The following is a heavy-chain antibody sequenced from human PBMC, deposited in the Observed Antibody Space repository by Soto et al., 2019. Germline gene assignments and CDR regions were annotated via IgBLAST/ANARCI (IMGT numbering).Heavy chain of an antibody. CDR3: ARDPSIAVAGRYYYYGMDV. J-gene: IGHJ6*02. CDR2: INSDGSST. CDR1: GFTVSSYW. D-gene: IGHD6-19*01. V-gene: IGHV3-74*01. Sequence: XGSLSLSCAASGFTVSSYWMHWVRQAPGKGLVWVSRINSDGSSTSYADSVKGRFTISRDNAKNTLYLQMNSLRAEDTAVYYCARDPSIAVAGRYYYYGMDVWGQGATVTVSS.